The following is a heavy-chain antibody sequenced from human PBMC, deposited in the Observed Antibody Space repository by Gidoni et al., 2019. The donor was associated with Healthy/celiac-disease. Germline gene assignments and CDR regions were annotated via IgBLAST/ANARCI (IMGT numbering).Heavy chain of an antibody. V-gene: IGHV3-21*01. D-gene: IGHD2-15*01. CDR2: ISSSSSYI. Sequence: EVQLVESGGGLVKPGGSLRLSCAASGFTFSSYSMNWVRQAPGKGLEWVSSISSSSSYIYYADSVKGRFTISRDNAKNSLYLQMNSLRAEDTAVYYCARDFYCSGGSCYSLISQTRWFDPWGQGTLVTVSS. CDR1: GFTFSSYS. J-gene: IGHJ5*02. CDR3: ARDFYCSGGSCYSLISQTRWFDP.